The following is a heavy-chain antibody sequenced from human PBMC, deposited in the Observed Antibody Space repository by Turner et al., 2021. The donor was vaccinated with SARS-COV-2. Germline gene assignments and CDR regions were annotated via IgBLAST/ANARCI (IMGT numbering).Heavy chain of an antibody. CDR3: ATALPIMGCPNYGDYYYYYGMDV. Sequence: SCKVSGYTLTELSMHWVRQAPGKGLEWMGGFDPEDGETIYAQKFQGRVTMTEDTSTDTAYMELSSLRSEDTAVYYCATALPIMGCPNYGDYYYYYGMDVWGQGTTVTVSS. D-gene: IGHD4-17*01. CDR1: GYTLTELS. J-gene: IGHJ6*02. CDR2: FDPEDGET. V-gene: IGHV1-24*01.